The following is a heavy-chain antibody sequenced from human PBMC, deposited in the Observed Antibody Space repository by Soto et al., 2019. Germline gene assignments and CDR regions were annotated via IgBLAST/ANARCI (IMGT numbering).Heavy chain of an antibody. CDR2: INHSGST. Sequence: PSETLSLTCAVYGGSFSGYYWSWIRQPPGKGLEWIGEINHSGSTNYNPSLKSRVTISVDTSKNQFSLKLSSVTAADTAVYYCARTRDGYNIYAFDIWGQGTMVTVSS. J-gene: IGHJ3*02. D-gene: IGHD5-12*01. CDR3: ARTRDGYNIYAFDI. V-gene: IGHV4-34*01. CDR1: GGSFSGYY.